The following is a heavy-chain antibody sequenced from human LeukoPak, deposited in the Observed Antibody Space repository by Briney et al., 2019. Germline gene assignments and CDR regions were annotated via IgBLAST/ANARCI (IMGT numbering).Heavy chain of an antibody. D-gene: IGHD3-10*01. J-gene: IGHJ6*03. V-gene: IGHV3-21*01. Sequence: SLRLSWAASRLTFSSYTIRWVRQAAGDGREWVASTTSSSTYIYYADLGKGRFTISRDNPKNSLYLQMDSLRAEATAVYYCTRDGDPVLTRGYYYYMDVWGKGTTVTVSS. CDR3: TRDGDPVLTRGYYYYMDV. CDR2: TTSSSTYI. CDR1: RLTFSSYT.